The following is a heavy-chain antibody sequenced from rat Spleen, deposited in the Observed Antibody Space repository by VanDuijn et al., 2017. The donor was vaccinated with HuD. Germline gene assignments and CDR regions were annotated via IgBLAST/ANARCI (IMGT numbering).Heavy chain of an antibody. D-gene: IGHD4-3*01. V-gene: IGHV5-17*01. J-gene: IGHJ3*01. CDR1: GFTFSDYA. CDR3: ATYNSGYDWFAY. CDR2: IIYDGSST. Sequence: EVQLVESDGGLVQPGRSLKLSCAASGFTFSDYAMAWVRQSPKKGLEWVATIIYDGSSTYYRDSVKGRFTISRDNAKSTLYLQMDSLRSEDTATYYCATYNSGYDWFAYWGQGTLVTVSS.